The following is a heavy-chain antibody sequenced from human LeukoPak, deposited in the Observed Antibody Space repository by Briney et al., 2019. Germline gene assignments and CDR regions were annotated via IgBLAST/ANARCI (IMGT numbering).Heavy chain of an antibody. V-gene: IGHV1-46*01. Sequence: GASVKVSCKASGYTFTSYYMHWVRQAPGQGLEWMGIINPSGGSTSYAQKFQGRVTMTRDTSTSTVYMELSSLRSEDTAVYYCARAPNDFWSGYYIDFDYWGQGTLVTVSS. CDR1: GYTFTSYY. CDR3: ARAPNDFWSGYYIDFDY. CDR2: INPSGGST. D-gene: IGHD3-3*01. J-gene: IGHJ4*02.